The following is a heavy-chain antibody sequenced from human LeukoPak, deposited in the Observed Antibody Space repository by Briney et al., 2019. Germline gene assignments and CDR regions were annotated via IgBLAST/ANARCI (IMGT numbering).Heavy chain of an antibody. J-gene: IGHJ4*02. D-gene: IGHD6-25*01. CDR3: ARASGPLGY. V-gene: IGHV3-33*01. CDR2: IWSDGSNK. CDR1: GFTFSDYG. Sequence: GGSLRLSCAASGFTFSDYGMHWVRQAPGKGLEWVAVIWSDGSNKYYANSVKGRFTISRDNSKNMLYLQINSLRAEDTALYSCARASGPLGYWGQGTLVTVSS.